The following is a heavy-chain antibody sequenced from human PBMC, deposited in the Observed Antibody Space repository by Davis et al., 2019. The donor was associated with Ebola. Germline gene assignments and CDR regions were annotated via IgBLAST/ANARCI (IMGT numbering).Heavy chain of an antibody. J-gene: IGHJ6*02. CDR2: IYYSGST. D-gene: IGHD4-17*01. CDR1: GGSISSSSYY. CDR3: ARGQASDYGDKYGKDV. Sequence: MPSETLSLTCTVSGGSISSSSYYWGWIRQPPGKGLEWIGSIYYSGSTYYNPSLKSRVTISVDTSKNQFSLKLSSVTAADTAVYYCARGQASDYGDKYGKDVWGQGTTVTVSS. V-gene: IGHV4-39*01.